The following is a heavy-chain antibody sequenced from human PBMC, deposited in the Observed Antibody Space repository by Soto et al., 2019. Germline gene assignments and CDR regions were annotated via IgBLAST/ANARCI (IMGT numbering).Heavy chain of an antibody. D-gene: IGHD2-15*01. Sequence: SETLSLTCAVYGGSFSGYYWSWIRQPPGKGLEWIGEINHSGSTNYNPSLKSRVTISVDTSKNQFSLKLSSVTAADTAVYSCARTFCGGGSCYGLGYYMDVWGKGTTVTVSS. CDR1: GGSFSGYY. CDR3: ARTFCGGGSCYGLGYYMDV. V-gene: IGHV4-34*01. CDR2: INHSGST. J-gene: IGHJ6*03.